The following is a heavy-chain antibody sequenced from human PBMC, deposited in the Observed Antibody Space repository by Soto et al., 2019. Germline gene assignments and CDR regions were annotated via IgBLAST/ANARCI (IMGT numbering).Heavy chain of an antibody. CDR2: IYTAGGT. J-gene: IGHJ5*02. Sequence: GGSLSLSCAASGFTVSNTYMTWVRQPPGKGLECVSVIYTAGGTNYADSVKGRFIISRDNSKNTLYLQMNSLRAEDTAVYYCARALPVAKGGFDPWGQGTLVTVSS. D-gene: IGHD2-2*01. CDR1: GFTVSNTY. CDR3: ARALPVAKGGFDP. V-gene: IGHV3-53*01.